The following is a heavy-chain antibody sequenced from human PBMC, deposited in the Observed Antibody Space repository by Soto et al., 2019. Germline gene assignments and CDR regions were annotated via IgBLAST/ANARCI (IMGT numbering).Heavy chain of an antibody. J-gene: IGHJ4*02. D-gene: IGHD1-7*01. CDR2: INHSGST. CDR3: ACITGTTEFDY. CDR1: GGSFSGYY. V-gene: IGHV4-34*01. Sequence: LSLTCAVYGGSFSGYYWSWIRQPPGKGLEWIGEINHSGSTNYNPSLKSRVTISVDTSKNQFSLKLSSVTAADTAVYYCACITGTTEFDYWGQGTLVTVSS.